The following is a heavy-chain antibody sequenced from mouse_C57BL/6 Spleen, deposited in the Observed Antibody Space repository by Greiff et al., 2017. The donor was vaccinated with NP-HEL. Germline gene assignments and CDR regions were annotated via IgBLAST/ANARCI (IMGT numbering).Heavy chain of an antibody. Sequence: EVKLVESGGGLVQPGGSLSLSCAASGFTFTDYYMSWVRQPPGTALEWLGFIRTKANGYTTEYSASVKGRFTISSDNSQSILYLQMNALRAEDSATDDCARYTDDSAGIYYYAMDYWGQGTSVTVSS. D-gene: IGHD3-2*02. CDR1: GFTFTDYY. V-gene: IGHV7-3*01. J-gene: IGHJ4*01. CDR3: ARYTDDSAGIYYYAMDY. CDR2: IRTKANGYTT.